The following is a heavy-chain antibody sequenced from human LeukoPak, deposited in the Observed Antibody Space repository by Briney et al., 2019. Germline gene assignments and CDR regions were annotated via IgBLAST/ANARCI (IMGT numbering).Heavy chain of an antibody. V-gene: IGHV1-24*01. J-gene: IGHJ6*03. CDR1: GYTLTELS. CDR2: FDPEDGET. D-gene: IGHD2-15*01. Sequence: GASVKVSCTVSGYTLTELSMHWVRQAPGKGLEWMGGFDPEDGETIYAQKFQGRVTMTEDTSTDTAYMELSSLRSEDTAVYYCATAELGVLHCSGGSCYSSYYYYMDVWGKGTTVTVSS. CDR3: ATAELGVLHCSGGSCYSSYYYYMDV.